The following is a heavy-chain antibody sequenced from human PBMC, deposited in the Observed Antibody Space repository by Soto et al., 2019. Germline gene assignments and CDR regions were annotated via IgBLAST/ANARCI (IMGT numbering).Heavy chain of an antibody. D-gene: IGHD3-10*01. V-gene: IGHV3-23*01. CDR3: AKDRTMARGMRVLDI. CDR1: GFAFGNYP. CDR2: ISGTGGMT. Sequence: GGSLRLACVASGFAFGNYPMAWVRQTPGKGLQWISTISGTGGMTDYEDAVRGRFTVSIDHSKDTVHLQMTSPRGDDTAVYYCAKDRTMARGMRVLDIWGQGTTVTV. J-gene: IGHJ3*02.